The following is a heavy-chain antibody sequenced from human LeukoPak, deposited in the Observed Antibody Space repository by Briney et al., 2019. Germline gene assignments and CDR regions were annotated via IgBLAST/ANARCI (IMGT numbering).Heavy chain of an antibody. Sequence: GGSLRLSCAASGFTVSSNYMSWVRQAPGKGLEWVSVIYSGGSTYYADSVKGRFTISRDNSKNTLYLQMNSLRAEDTAVYYCATNYDYAWGSYRSPLFDYWGQGTLVTVSS. CDR3: ATNYDYAWGSYRSPLFDY. CDR2: IYSGGST. V-gene: IGHV3-66*01. CDR1: GFTVSSNY. J-gene: IGHJ4*02. D-gene: IGHD3-16*02.